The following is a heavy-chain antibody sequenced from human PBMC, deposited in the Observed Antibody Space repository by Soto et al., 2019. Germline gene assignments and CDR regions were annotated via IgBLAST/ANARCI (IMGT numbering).Heavy chain of an antibody. J-gene: IGHJ4*02. Sequence: SGPTLVNPTQTLTLTCTFSGFSLSTSGVGVGWIRQPPGKALEWLALIYWDDDKRYSPSLKSRLNITKDTSKNQVVLTMTNMDPVDTATYYCAHRRSEYSSSGEFDYWGQGTLVTVSS. CDR3: AHRRSEYSSSGEFDY. CDR1: GFSLSTSGVG. CDR2: IYWDDDK. D-gene: IGHD6-6*01. V-gene: IGHV2-5*02.